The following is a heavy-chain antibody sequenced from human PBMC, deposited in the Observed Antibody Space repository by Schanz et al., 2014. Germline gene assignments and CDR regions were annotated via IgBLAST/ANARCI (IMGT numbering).Heavy chain of an antibody. CDR3: ARKMKLGVYGGKGHDSLDI. Sequence: EMQLLESGGGLAQPGGSLRLSCAASGFTLSNYAMSWVRQAPGKGLEWVSALSGSGGSTYYADSVKGRFTISRDNAKNTLYLQMNSLRAEDTAVYYCARKMKLGVYGGKGHDSLDIWGQGTMVTVSS. V-gene: IGHV3-23*01. J-gene: IGHJ3*02. CDR1: GFTLSNYA. CDR2: LSGSGGST. D-gene: IGHD4-17*01.